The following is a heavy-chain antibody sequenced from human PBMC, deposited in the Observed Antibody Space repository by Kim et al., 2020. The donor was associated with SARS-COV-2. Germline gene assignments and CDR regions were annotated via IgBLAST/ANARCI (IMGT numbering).Heavy chain of an antibody. CDR2: IYQSGTT. V-gene: IGHV4-38-2*01. D-gene: IGHD3-22*01. J-gene: IGHJ4*02. CDR1: GHPITSGYF. Sequence: SETLSLTCAVSGHPITSGYFWGWIRQSPGKGLEWIGSIYQSGTTYYNPSLKSRVSISIETSKDQFSLRLNSVTAADTAVYYCTSKYYYDSGGYYYADWWGQGTLATVSS. CDR3: TSKYYYDSGGYYYADW.